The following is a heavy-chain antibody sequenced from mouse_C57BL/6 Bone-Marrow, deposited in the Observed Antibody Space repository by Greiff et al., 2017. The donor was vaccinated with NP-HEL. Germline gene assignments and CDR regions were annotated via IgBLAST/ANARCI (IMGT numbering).Heavy chain of an antibody. CDR3: ARHGIYYYGSSPYYYAMDY. CDR1: GFTFSSYG. V-gene: IGHV5-6*01. D-gene: IGHD1-1*01. J-gene: IGHJ4*01. Sequence: EVMLVESGGDLVKPGGSLKLSCAASGFTFSSYGMSWVRQTPDKRLEWVATISSGGSYTYYPDSVKGRFTIPRDNAKNTLYLQMSSLKSEDTAMYYCARHGIYYYGSSPYYYAMDYWGQGTSVTVSS. CDR2: ISSGGSYT.